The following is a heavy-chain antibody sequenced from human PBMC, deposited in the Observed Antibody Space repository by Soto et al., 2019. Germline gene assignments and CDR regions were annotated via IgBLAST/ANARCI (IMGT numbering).Heavy chain of an antibody. J-gene: IGHJ3*01. V-gene: IGHV4-34*01. Sequence: QVQLQQWGAGLLKPPETLSLTCAVSGGSLRGYYWSWIRQSPGKGLEWIGEINYSGGTNYNPSLTRRVTISVDTSKNQFSLRLISLTAADTAVYFCAKSATVGAANFDVWGQGTMVTVSA. D-gene: IGHD1-26*01. CDR3: AKSATVGAANFDV. CDR2: INYSGGT. CDR1: GGSLRGYY.